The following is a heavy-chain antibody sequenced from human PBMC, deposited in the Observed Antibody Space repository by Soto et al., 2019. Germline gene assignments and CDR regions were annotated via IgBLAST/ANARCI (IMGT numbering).Heavy chain of an antibody. CDR1: GYTFTGYY. D-gene: IGHD6-19*01. CDR3: ARDRQWLAPEDY. V-gene: IGHV1-2*02. CDR2: INPNSGGT. J-gene: IGHJ4*02. Sequence: ASVKVSCKASGYTFTGYYMHWVRQAPGQGLEWMGWINPNSGGTNYAQKFQGRVTMTRDTSISTAYMELSRLRPDDTAVYYCARDRQWLAPEDYWGQGTLVTVSS.